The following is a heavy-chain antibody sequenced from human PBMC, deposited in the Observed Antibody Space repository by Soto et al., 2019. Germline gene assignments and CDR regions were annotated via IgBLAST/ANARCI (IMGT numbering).Heavy chain of an antibody. CDR1: GFTFSSYA. CDR2: ISYDGSNK. D-gene: IGHD6-19*01. Sequence: GSLRLSCAASGFTFSSYAMHWVRQAPGKGLEWVAVISYDGSNKYYADSVKGRFTTSRDNSKNTLYLQMNSLRAEDTAVYYCASPIRKGYSSGLTIDYWGQGTLVTVSS. CDR3: ASPIRKGYSSGLTIDY. V-gene: IGHV3-30-3*01. J-gene: IGHJ4*02.